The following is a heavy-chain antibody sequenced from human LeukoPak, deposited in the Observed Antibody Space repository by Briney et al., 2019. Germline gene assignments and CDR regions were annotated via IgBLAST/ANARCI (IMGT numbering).Heavy chain of an antibody. CDR2: ISGSGGST. Sequence: GGSLRLSCAASGFTFSSYAMSWVRQAPGKGLEWVSAISGSGGSTYYADSVRGRFTISRDNSRNTMYLQMNSLRAEDAAVYYCAKAPVTSCRGAFCYPFDSWGQGTLVTVSS. CDR3: AKAPVTSCRGAFCYPFDS. J-gene: IGHJ4*02. V-gene: IGHV3-23*01. D-gene: IGHD2-15*01. CDR1: GFTFSSYA.